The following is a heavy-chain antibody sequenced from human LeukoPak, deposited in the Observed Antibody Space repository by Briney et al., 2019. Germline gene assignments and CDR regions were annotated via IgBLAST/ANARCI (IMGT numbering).Heavy chain of an antibody. D-gene: IGHD6-6*01. CDR1: GFTFSSYS. Sequence: LRLSCAASGFTFSSYSMNWVRQAPGKGLEWIGYIYHSGSTYYNPSLKSRVTISVDRSKNQFSLKLSSVTTADTAVYYCAGSSSPKSFDIWGQGTMVTVSS. CDR2: IYHSGST. J-gene: IGHJ3*02. V-gene: IGHV4-30-2*01. CDR3: AGSSSPKSFDI.